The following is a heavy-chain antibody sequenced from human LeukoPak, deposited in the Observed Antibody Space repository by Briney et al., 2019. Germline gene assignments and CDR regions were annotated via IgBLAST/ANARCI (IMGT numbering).Heavy chain of an antibody. CDR2: INPNNGVR. Sequence: ASVKVSCKASGYSFTDYYMHWLRQAPGQGLEWVGWINPNNGVREFAQKFQGRVTMTRDTSISTAYMDLTGLRSDDTAVYYCARGTTVAGTGPLMNYWGQGTPVTVSS. D-gene: IGHD6-19*01. J-gene: IGHJ4*02. V-gene: IGHV1-2*02. CDR1: GYSFTDYY. CDR3: ARGTTVAGTGPLMNY.